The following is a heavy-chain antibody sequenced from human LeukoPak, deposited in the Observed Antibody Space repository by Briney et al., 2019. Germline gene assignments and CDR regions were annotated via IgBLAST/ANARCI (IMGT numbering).Heavy chain of an antibody. D-gene: IGHD6-19*01. J-gene: IGHJ3*02. CDR3: ARDDYSSGYYDTFDI. Sequence: PSETLSLTCTVSGGSISSSSYYWGWIRQPPGKGLEWIGSIYYSGSTYYNPSLKSRVTISVDTSKNQFSLQLNSVTPEDTAVYYCARDDYSSGYYDTFDIWGQGTMVTVSS. CDR1: GGSISSSSYY. V-gene: IGHV4-39*07. CDR2: IYYSGST.